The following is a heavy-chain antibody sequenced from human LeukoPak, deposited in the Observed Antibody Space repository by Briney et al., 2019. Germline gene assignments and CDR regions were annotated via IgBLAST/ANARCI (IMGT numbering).Heavy chain of an antibody. CDR3: AKGSSSSRPYYFEY. CDR2: ISSSGSTI. Sequence: PGGSLRLSCAASGFSISSYEMNWVRQAPGKGLEWVSHISSSGSTIWYADSVKGRFTISRDNSKNTLYLHMDSLRAEDTAVYYCAKGSSSSRPYYFEYWGRGTLVTVSS. V-gene: IGHV3-48*03. D-gene: IGHD6-6*01. J-gene: IGHJ4*02. CDR1: GFSISSYE.